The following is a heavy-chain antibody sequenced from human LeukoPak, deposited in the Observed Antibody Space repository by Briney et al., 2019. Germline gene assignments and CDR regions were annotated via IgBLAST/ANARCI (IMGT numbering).Heavy chain of an antibody. V-gene: IGHV3-53*01. J-gene: IGHJ4*02. CDR2: IYSGGST. D-gene: IGHD1-26*01. CDR1: GFTVSSNY. CDR3: ARGGGSYYGSYFDY. Sequence: GGSLRLPCAASGFTVSSNYMSGVRQAPGKGLEWVSVIYSGGSTYYADYVKGRFTISRDNSKNTLYLQMNSLRAEDTAVYYCARGGGSYYGSYFDYWGQGTLVTVSS.